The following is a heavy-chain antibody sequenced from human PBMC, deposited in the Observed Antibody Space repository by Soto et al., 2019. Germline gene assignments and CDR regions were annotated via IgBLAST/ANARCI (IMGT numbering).Heavy chain of an antibody. CDR1: GFTFSSYS. J-gene: IGHJ1*01. CDR3: ARGFDILTGLYFQH. Sequence: GGSLRLSCAASGFTFSSYSMNWVRQAQGKGLEWVSSISSSSRYIYYPDSVKGRFTISRDNAKNSLYLQMSSLRAEDTAVYYCARGFDILTGLYFQHWGQGTLVTVSS. D-gene: IGHD3-9*01. CDR2: ISSSSRYI. V-gene: IGHV3-21*01.